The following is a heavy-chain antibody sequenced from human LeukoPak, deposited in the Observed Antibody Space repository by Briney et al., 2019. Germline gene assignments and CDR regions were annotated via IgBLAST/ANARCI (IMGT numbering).Heavy chain of an antibody. CDR3: AREGDGYNRPLHD. CDR1: AGSISGNY. CDR2: ISDRGTT. Sequence: SETLSLTCTVSAGSISGNYWSWIRQPPGKGLEGIGYISDRGTTRYNPSLKSRVTISVDTSKNQFSLKMTSVTTADTAIYYCAREGDGYNRPLHDWGQGTLVIVSS. D-gene: IGHD5-24*01. V-gene: IGHV4-59*01. J-gene: IGHJ4*02.